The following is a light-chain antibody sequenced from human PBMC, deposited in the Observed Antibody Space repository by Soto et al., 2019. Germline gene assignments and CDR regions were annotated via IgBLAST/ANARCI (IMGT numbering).Light chain of an antibody. CDR3: QSYDSSMWV. CDR2: EDD. Sequence: NFMLTQPHSVSESPGKTVTISCTRSSGNIVSNYVQWYQQRPGSAPSTVIHEDDQRPSGVPDRFSGSIDSSSNSASLTISGLKTEDEADYYCQSYDSSMWVFGGGTKLTVL. J-gene: IGLJ2*01. CDR1: SGNIVSNY. V-gene: IGLV6-57*04.